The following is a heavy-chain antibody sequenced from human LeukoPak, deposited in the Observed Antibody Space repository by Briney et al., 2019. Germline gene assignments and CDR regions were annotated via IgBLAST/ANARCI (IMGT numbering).Heavy chain of an antibody. Sequence: SETLSLTCTVSGGSMNSHYWSWIRQPPGKGLEWIGYVFNGGSTNYNPSLKSRVTMSVDTSRDQFSLRLSSVTAADTAIYYCATRPADSTWYGVFDYWSQGTLVTVSP. CDR2: VFNGGST. CDR3: ATRPADSTWYGVFDY. D-gene: IGHD6-13*01. J-gene: IGHJ4*02. V-gene: IGHV4-59*11. CDR1: GGSMNSHY.